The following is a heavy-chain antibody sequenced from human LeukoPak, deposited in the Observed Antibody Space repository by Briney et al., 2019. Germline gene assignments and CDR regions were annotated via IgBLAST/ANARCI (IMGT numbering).Heavy chain of an antibody. D-gene: IGHD2-15*01. V-gene: IGHV3-23*01. CDR3: AKVGYCSGGSCYDY. CDR2: ISGSGGST. CDR1: GFTFSSYA. J-gene: IGHJ4*02. Sequence: PGGSLRLSCAASGFTFSSYAMSWVRQAPGKGLEWVSAISGSGGSTYYADSVKGRFTISRDNSKNTLYLQMNSLGAEDTAVYYCAKVGYCSGGSCYDYWGQGTLVTVSS.